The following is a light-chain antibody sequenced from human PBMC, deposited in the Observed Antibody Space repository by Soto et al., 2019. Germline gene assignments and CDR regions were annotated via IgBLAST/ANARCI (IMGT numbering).Light chain of an antibody. Sequence: DIHMSQSPSSVSASVGYTVTITCRASQGLKFLAWYQQKPGKAPKVLIYEATNLQSGVPPRFSGSGSGTDFTLTISSLQPEDFASYFCQQANSFPITFGQGTRLEIK. CDR2: EAT. CDR1: QGLKF. V-gene: IGKV1-12*01. J-gene: IGKJ5*01. CDR3: QQANSFPIT.